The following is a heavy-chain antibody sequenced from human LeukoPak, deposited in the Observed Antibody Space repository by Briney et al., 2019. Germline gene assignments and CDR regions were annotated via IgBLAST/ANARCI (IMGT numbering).Heavy chain of an antibody. D-gene: IGHD1-26*01. CDR1: GGSISSGGYS. V-gene: IGHV4-30-2*01. J-gene: IGHJ4*02. Sequence: SETLSLTGAVSGGSISSGGYSWSWIRQPPGKGLEWIGYIYHSGSTYYNPSLKSRVTISVDRSKNQFSLKLSSVTAADTAVYYCAARRGANDYWGQGTLVTVSS. CDR2: IYHSGST. CDR3: AARRGANDY.